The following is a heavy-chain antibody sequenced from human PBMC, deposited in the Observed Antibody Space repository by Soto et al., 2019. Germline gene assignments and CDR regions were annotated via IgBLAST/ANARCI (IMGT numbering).Heavy chain of an antibody. CDR2: IYYSGST. Sequence: SETLSLTCTVSGGSISSYYWSWIRQPPGKGLEWIGYIYYSGSTNYNPSLKSRVTISVDTSKNQFSLKLSSVTAADTAVYYCASSKWELPPYYYYGMDVWGQGTTVTVSS. J-gene: IGHJ6*02. V-gene: IGHV4-59*01. CDR1: GGSISSYY. D-gene: IGHD1-26*01. CDR3: ASSKWELPPYYYYGMDV.